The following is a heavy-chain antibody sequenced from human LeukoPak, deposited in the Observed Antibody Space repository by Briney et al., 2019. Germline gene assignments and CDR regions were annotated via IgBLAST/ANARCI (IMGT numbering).Heavy chain of an antibody. Sequence: SETLSLTCTVSGGSISSYYWSWIRQPPGKGLEWIGYIYYSGSTNYNPSLKSRVTISVDTSKNQFSLKLSSVTAADTAVYYCARERRPLTYDFWSGYSQGWFDPWGQGTLVTVSS. V-gene: IGHV4-59*01. D-gene: IGHD3-3*01. CDR1: GGSISSYY. CDR2: IYYSGST. CDR3: ARERRPLTYDFWSGYSQGWFDP. J-gene: IGHJ5*02.